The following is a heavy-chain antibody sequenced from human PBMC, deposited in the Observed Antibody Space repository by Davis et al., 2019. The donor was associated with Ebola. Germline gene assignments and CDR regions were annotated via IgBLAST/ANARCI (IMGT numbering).Heavy chain of an antibody. J-gene: IGHJ3*02. Sequence: GESLKISCAASGFNFRNFGMHWVRQAPGKGLEWLAVISFDGRNKYYADSVKGRFTISRDNSKNTLYLQMNSLRAEDTAVYYCAKDLNGYNWNYWGAFDIWGQGTMVTVSS. CDR2: ISFDGRNK. V-gene: IGHV3-30*18. D-gene: IGHD1-7*01. CDR3: AKDLNGYNWNYWGAFDI. CDR1: GFNFRNFG.